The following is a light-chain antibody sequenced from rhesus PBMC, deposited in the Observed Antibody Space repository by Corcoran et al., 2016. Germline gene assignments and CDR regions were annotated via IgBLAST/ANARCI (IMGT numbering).Light chain of an antibody. J-gene: IGKJ4*01. CDR1: QSISSW. CDR3: QQYSSSPLT. CDR2: KAS. Sequence: DIQMTQSPSSLSASVGDTVTITCRASQSISSWLAWYQQKPGKALKLLIYKASSLQRGVPSRFSGSGSGTDFTLTISSLQSADFATYYCQQYSSSPLTFGGGTKVGLK. V-gene: IGKV1-22*01.